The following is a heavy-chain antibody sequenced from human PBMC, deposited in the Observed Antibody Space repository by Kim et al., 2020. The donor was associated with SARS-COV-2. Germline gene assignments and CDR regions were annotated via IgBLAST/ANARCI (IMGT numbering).Heavy chain of an antibody. CDR1: GYTFSSYG. CDR2: INLSTGNT. Sequence: ASVKVSCKPSGYTFSSYGLTWVRQAPGQGLEWMGWINLSTGNTRYAQKFQGRVTMTADTSTNTAYMDLRSLRSDDTAVYYCAREHQDSSKMDYWGQGNL. D-gene: IGHD3-22*01. J-gene: IGHJ4*02. V-gene: IGHV1-18*01. CDR3: AREHQDSSKMDY.